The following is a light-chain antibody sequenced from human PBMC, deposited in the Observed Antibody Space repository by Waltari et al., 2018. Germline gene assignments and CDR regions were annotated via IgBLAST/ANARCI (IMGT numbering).Light chain of an antibody. CDR2: QVS. Sequence: DVVMTQSPLSLPITPGQPASISCRSSQSLLHSDGKTYLSWYQQKPGQPPRRLIYQVSNRDSGVPDRFSGSGAGTDFTLKIIRVEAEDVGVYYCIQSIHLPTFGGGTKVEIK. CDR1: QSLLHSDGKTY. CDR3: IQSIHLPT. V-gene: IGKV2-30*02. J-gene: IGKJ4*01.